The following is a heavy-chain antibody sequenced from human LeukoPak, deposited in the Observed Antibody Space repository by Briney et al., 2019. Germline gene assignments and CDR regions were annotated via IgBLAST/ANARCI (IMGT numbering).Heavy chain of an antibody. Sequence: SVKVSCKASGGTFSSYAISWVRQAPGQGLEWMGRIIPMLGIANYAQKFQGRVTITADKSTSTAYMELSSLRSEDTAVYYCAIDFATTVTTLDYWGQGTLVTVSS. CDR1: GGTFSSYA. J-gene: IGHJ4*02. CDR2: IIPMLGIA. V-gene: IGHV1-69*04. D-gene: IGHD4-17*01. CDR3: AIDFATTVTTLDY.